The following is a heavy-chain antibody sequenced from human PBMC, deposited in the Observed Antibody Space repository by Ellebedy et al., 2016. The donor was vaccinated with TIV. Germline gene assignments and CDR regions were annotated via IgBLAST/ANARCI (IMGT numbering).Heavy chain of an antibody. J-gene: IGHJ6*02. D-gene: IGHD6-19*01. CDR3: ARGNQWLDYGMDV. CDR1: GGTFSSYA. V-gene: IGHV1-69*06. Sequence: SVKVSXXASGGTFSSYAISWVRQAPGQGLKWMGGIIPIFGTANYAQKFQGRVTITADKSTSTAYMELSSLRSEDTAVYYCARGNQWLDYGMDVWGQGTTVTVSS. CDR2: IIPIFGTA.